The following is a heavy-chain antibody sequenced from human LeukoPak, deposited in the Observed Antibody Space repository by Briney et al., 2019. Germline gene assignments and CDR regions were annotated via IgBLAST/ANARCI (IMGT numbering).Heavy chain of an antibody. CDR3: ERAVSLSSYYFDC. CDR1: GFIFSDYY. V-gene: IGHV3-11*05. J-gene: IGHJ4*02. D-gene: IGHD1-14*01. CDR2: ISSSSSYT. Sequence: PGGSLRLSCAASGFIFSDYYMSCIRQAPGKGLEWISYISSSSSYTNYVDSVKGRFTISRDNAKNSLYLQMNSLRAEDTSVYYCERAVSLSSYYFDCWRQGTLVTVSS.